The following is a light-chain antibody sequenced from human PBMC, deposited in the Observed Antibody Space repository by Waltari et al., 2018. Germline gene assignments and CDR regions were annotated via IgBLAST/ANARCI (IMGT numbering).Light chain of an antibody. Sequence: IQITQSPFSLSASVGDLFTITCQASHDLSHYLHCYQQKPGKATKILIYDAYNLEKGVPSRFSGSGSGTDFTFTISSLQPEDIATYYCQQYDNLLPTFGQGTRVEIK. CDR1: HDLSHY. CDR2: DAY. V-gene: IGKV1-33*01. CDR3: QQYDNLLPT. J-gene: IGKJ5*01.